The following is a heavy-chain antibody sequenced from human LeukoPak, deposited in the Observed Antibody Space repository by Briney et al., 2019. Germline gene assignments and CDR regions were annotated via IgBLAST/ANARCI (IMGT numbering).Heavy chain of an antibody. V-gene: IGHV3-48*04. J-gene: IGHJ4*02. CDR1: GFTFSSYS. Sequence: GGSLRLSCAASGFTFSSYSMNWVRQAPGKGLEWVSYISSSGSTIYYADSVKGRFTISRDNAKNSLYLQMNSLRAEDTAVYYCARVYCSSTSCPGDYWGQGILVTVSS. CDR3: ARVYCSSTSCPGDY. CDR2: ISSSGSTI. D-gene: IGHD2-2*01.